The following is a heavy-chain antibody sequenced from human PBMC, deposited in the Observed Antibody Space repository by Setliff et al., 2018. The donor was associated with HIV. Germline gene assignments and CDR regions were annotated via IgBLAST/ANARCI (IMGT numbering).Heavy chain of an antibody. Sequence: ASVKVSCKSSGYTFTGYYMHWVRQAPGQGLEWMEWINPNSGGTNYAQKFQGWVTMTRDTSISTAYMELSRLRSDDTAVYYCARAFAAAGTPFDYWGQGTLVTVSS. V-gene: IGHV1-2*04. D-gene: IGHD6-13*01. CDR2: INPNSGGT. J-gene: IGHJ4*02. CDR1: GYTFTGYY. CDR3: ARAFAAAGTPFDY.